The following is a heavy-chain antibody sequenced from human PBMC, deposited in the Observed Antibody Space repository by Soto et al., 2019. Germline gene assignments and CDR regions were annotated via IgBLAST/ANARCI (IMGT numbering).Heavy chain of an antibody. J-gene: IGHJ6*03. V-gene: IGHV3-21*01. CDR2: ISSSSRYI. Sequence: EVQLVESGGGLVKPGGSLRLSCAASGFTFSSYSMNWVRQAPGKGLEWFSSISSSSRYIYYADLVKCRFTISRDNDQNSPYLPMHSLSAEDTAVYYCARVHSAWGPEADIYYMDVWGKGTTVTVSS. CDR1: GFTFSSYS. D-gene: IGHD1-26*01. CDR3: ARVHSAWGPEADIYYMDV.